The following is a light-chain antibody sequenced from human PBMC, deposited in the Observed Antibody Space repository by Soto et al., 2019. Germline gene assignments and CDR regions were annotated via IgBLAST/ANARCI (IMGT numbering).Light chain of an antibody. Sequence: DIHMTQSPSTLSASVLDRFTITCRASQSISSWLAWYQQKPGKAPKLLIYDASSLESGVPSRFSGSGSGTEFTLTISSLQPDDFATYYCQQYNSYSPLTFGGGTKVDIK. V-gene: IGKV1-5*01. J-gene: IGKJ4*01. CDR2: DAS. CDR3: QQYNSYSPLT. CDR1: QSISSW.